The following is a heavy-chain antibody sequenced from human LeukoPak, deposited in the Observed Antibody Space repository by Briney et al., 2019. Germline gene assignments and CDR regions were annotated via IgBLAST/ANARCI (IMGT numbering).Heavy chain of an antibody. D-gene: IGHD2-15*01. CDR3: ASVVVVTAKDADFDY. CDR2: IYYSGST. J-gene: IGHJ4*02. CDR1: GGSISSYY. V-gene: IGHV4-59*08. Sequence: PSETLSLTCTVSGGSISSYYWSWIRQPPGKGLEWIGYIYYSGSTNYNPSLKSRVTISVDTSKNQFSLKLSSVTAADTAVYYCASVVVVTAKDADFDYWGQGTLVTVSS.